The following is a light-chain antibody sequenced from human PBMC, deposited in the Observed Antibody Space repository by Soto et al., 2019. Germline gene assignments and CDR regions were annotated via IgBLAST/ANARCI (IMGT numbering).Light chain of an antibody. J-gene: IGKJ5*01. CDR2: GAS. V-gene: IGKV3D-15*01. Sequence: IVMTHSPATLSVSPGERATLSCRASQSVSSNLAGYQQKPGQAPRLLIYGASSRATGIPDRFSGSGSGTDYTLTISSLQPEDFATYYCQQSYRTPTFGQGTRLEIK. CDR1: QSVSSN. CDR3: QQSYRTPT.